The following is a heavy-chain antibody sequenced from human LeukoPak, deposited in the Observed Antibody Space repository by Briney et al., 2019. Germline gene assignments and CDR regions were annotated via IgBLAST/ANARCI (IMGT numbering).Heavy chain of an antibody. CDR1: GFTFSDYD. Sequence: GGSLRPSCAASGFTFSDYDMSWIRQAPGKGLEWVSYISSGGSTIYYADSVKGRFTISRDNAKNSLYLQINSLRAEDTAVYYCARGSDYTWGGWGQGTLVTVSS. CDR3: ARGSDYTWGG. CDR2: ISSGGSTI. V-gene: IGHV3-11*01. J-gene: IGHJ4*01. D-gene: IGHD3-10*01.